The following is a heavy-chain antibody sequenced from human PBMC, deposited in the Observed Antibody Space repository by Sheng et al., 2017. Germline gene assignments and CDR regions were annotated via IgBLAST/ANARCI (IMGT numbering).Heavy chain of an antibody. CDR3: ARSSGSQGWPGGAFDI. J-gene: IGHJ3*02. Sequence: MQLVESGGGLVQPGGSLRLSCAASGFTFSSYAMHWVRQAPGKGLEWVAVISYDGSNKYYADSVKGRFTISRDNSKNTLYLQMNSLRAEDTAVYYCARSSGSQGWPGGAFDIWGQGTMVTVSS. CDR1: GFTFSSYA. V-gene: IGHV3-30*04. CDR2: ISYDGSNK. D-gene: IGHD1-26*01.